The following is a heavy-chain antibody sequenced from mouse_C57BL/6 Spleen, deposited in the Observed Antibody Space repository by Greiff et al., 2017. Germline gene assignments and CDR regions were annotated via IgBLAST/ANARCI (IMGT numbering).Heavy chain of an antibody. CDR3: AREVYYWYFDV. V-gene: IGHV1-82*01. CDR1: GYAFSSSW. J-gene: IGHJ1*03. CDR2: IYPGDGDT. Sequence: QVQLKQSGPELVKPGASVKISCKASGYAFSSSWMNWVKQRPGKGLEWIGRIYPGDGDTNYNGKFKGKATLTADKSSSTAYMQLSSLTSADSAVYFCAREVYYWYFDVWGTGTTVTVSS.